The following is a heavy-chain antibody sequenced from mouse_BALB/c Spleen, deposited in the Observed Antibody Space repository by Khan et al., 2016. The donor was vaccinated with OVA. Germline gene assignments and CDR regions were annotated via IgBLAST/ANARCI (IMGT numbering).Heavy chain of an antibody. CDR1: GYSFTGYY. Sequence: VQLQQSGPDLVKPGASVKISCKASGYSFTGYYMHWVKQSHGKSLEWIGRINPNNGGTSYNQKFTGKAILTVDKPSSTAYMELRSLTSEDSSVYYCAVDGYFSAWFAYWGQGTLVTVSA. D-gene: IGHD2-3*01. CDR3: AVDGYFSAWFAY. V-gene: IGHV1-26*01. CDR2: INPNNGGT. J-gene: IGHJ3*01.